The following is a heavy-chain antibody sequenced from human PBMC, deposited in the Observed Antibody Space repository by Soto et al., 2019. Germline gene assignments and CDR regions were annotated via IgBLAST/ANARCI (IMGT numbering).Heavy chain of an antibody. V-gene: IGHV3-21*01. Sequence: EVQLVESGGGLVKPGGSLRLSCAASGLTFSSYSMNWVRQAPGKGLEWVSSISSSSSYIYYADSVKGRFTISRDNAKNSLYLQMNSLRAEDTAVYYCAREYSTYYYYYYMDVWGKGTTVTVSS. D-gene: IGHD2-15*01. CDR2: ISSSSSYI. J-gene: IGHJ6*03. CDR3: AREYSTYYYYYYMDV. CDR1: GLTFSSYS.